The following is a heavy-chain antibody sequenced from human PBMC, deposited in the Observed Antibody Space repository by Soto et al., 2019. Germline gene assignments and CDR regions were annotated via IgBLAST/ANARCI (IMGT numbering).Heavy chain of an antibody. CDR1: GFTFSSDA. Sequence: EVQLLESGGSLVQPGGSLRLSCAASGFTFSSDAMSWVRQAPGKGLEWVSAISGSGGSTYYADSVKGRFTISRDNSKNTLYLXXXXXXXXXXXVXYCAKESGGYWGQGTLVTVSS. D-gene: IGHD3-10*01. J-gene: IGHJ4*02. CDR3: AKESGGY. V-gene: IGHV3-23*01. CDR2: ISGSGGST.